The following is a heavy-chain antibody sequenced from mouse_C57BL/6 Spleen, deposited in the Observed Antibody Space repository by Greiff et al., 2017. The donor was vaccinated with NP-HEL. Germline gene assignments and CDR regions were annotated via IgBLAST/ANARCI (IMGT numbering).Heavy chain of an antibody. CDR2: IWSGGST. J-gene: IGHJ4*01. CDR1: GFSLTSYG. Sequence: QVQLKESGPGLVQPSQSLSITCTVSGFSLTSYGVHWVRQSPGKGLEWLGVIWSGGSTDYNAAFISRLSISKDNSKSQVFFKMNSLQADDTAIYYCARNLDYYAYAMDYWGQGTSVTVSS. CDR3: ARNLDYYAYAMDY. V-gene: IGHV2-2*01. D-gene: IGHD2-1*01.